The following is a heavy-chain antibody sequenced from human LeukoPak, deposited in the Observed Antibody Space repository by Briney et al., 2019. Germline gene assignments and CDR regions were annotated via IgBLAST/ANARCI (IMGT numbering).Heavy chain of an antibody. Sequence: ASVKVSCKASGYTFSAYYLYWVRQAPGQGPEWMGWIHPNNGGTTYAQKFQGRVTLTRDTSISTAYMELSRLTSDDTAVYYCATAYCTNALCRIFDYWGQGTLVTVSS. D-gene: IGHD2-8*01. CDR3: ATAYCTNALCRIFDY. CDR2: IHPNNGGT. CDR1: GYTFSAYY. V-gene: IGHV1-2*02. J-gene: IGHJ4*02.